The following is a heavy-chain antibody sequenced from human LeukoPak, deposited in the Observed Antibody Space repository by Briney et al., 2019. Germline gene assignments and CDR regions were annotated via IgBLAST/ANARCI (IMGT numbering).Heavy chain of an antibody. J-gene: IGHJ3*01. CDR1: SGSISGHY. Sequence: SETLSLTCTDSSGSISGHYWSWIRQPPGKTLEWIANIFYTGSTIYNPSLKSRVTISVDTSKNQFSLQLRSVTAADTALYYCVRARDMAFDLWGQGTMVTVSS. V-gene: IGHV4-59*11. D-gene: IGHD2-15*01. CDR2: IFYTGST. CDR3: VRARDMAFDL.